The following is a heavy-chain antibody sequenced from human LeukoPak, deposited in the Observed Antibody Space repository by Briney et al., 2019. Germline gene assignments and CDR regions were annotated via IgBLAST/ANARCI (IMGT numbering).Heavy chain of an antibody. CDR3: AIGGDSTTSCYRCFNY. CDR1: GYGFINYW. V-gene: IGHV5-51*01. CDR2: IFPDDSDT. J-gene: IGHJ4*02. Sequence: GESLKISCKGSGYGFINYWIGWVRQMPGKGLEWMGIIFPDDSDTRYSPSFQGQVTISADKSISTAYLQWSSLKASDTAMYYCAIGGDSTTSCYRCFNYWGQGTLVTVSS. D-gene: IGHD2-2*01.